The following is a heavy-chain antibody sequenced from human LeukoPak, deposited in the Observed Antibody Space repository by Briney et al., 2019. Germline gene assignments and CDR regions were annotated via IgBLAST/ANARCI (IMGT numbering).Heavy chain of an antibody. D-gene: IGHD3-3*01. CDR3: AREEHYDFWSGYYYYYGMDV. CDR2: IKQDGSEK. CDR1: GFTFSSYW. J-gene: IGHJ6*02. V-gene: IGHV3-7*01. Sequence: GGSLRLSCAASGFTFSSYWMSWVRQAPGKGLEWVANIKQDGSEKYYVDSVKGRFTIPRDNAKNSPYLQMNSLRAEDTAVYYCAREEHYDFWSGYYYYYGMDVWGQGTTVTVSS.